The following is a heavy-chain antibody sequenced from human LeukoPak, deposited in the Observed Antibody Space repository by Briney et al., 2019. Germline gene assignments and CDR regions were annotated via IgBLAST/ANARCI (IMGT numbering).Heavy chain of an antibody. V-gene: IGHV4-30-4*08. D-gene: IGHD5-24*01. CDR3: ARFIGRWLQGTYAFDI. Sequence: SQTLSLTCTVSGGSISSGDYYRRWIHQPPGKGLEWIGYIYYSGSTYYNPSLKSRVTISVDTSKNQFSLKLSSVTAPDTAVYYCARFIGRWLQGTYAFDIWGQGTMVTVSS. J-gene: IGHJ3*02. CDR1: GGSISSGDYY. CDR2: IYYSGST.